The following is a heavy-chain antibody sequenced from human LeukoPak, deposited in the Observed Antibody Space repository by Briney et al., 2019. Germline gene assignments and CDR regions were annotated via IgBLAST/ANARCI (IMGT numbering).Heavy chain of an antibody. V-gene: IGHV3-73*01. D-gene: IGHD1-26*01. CDR2: IDRPAKSYAT. Sequence: GGSLTLSCAASGFTLSDSAIHWVRQASGKGLEWVGLIDRPAKSYATAYGASVGGRFTISRDDSKNTAYLQLDSLKTEDTALYYCTRDRGTYNWLDPWGQGTLVTVSS. CDR3: TRDRGTYNWLDP. J-gene: IGHJ5*02. CDR1: GFTLSDSA.